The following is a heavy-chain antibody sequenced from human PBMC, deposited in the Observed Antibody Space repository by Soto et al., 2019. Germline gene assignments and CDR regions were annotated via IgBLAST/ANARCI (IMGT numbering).Heavy chain of an antibody. CDR2: IYYTGNA. CDR3: ARGRFGELSPFDY. Sequence: PSETLSLTCTVSGGSIGTYYWHWIRQPPGKGLEWIAYIYYTGNAKYNPSLKSRVTISVDTSKNHFSLNLNSLTAADTAVYYCARGRFGELSPFDYWGRGTLVT. V-gene: IGHV4-59*01. D-gene: IGHD3-10*01. CDR1: GGSIGTYY. J-gene: IGHJ4*02.